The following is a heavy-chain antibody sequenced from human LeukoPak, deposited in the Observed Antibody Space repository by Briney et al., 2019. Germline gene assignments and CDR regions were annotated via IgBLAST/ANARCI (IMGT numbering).Heavy chain of an antibody. J-gene: IGHJ4*02. D-gene: IGHD2-21*01. V-gene: IGHV3-7*01. CDR2: IKEDGSEK. Sequence: GGSLRLSCAASGFAFSSYWMSWVRQAPGKGLEWVANIKEDGSEKYYVDSVKGRFTISRDNAKNSLYLQMKSLRDEDTAVYYCAGGAFCGGDCYTYWGLGTLVTVSS. CDR1: GFAFSSYW. CDR3: AGGAFCGGDCYTY.